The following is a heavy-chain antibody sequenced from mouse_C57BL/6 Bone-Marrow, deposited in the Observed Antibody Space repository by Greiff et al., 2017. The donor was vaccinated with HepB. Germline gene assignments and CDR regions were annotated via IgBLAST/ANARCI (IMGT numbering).Heavy chain of an antibody. CDR1: GFTFSDYY. J-gene: IGHJ4*01. CDR2: ISNGGGST. Sequence: EVMLVESGGGLVQPGGSLKLSCAASGFTFSDYYMYWVRQTPEKRLEWVAYISNGGGSTYYPDTVKGRFTISRDNAKNTLYLQMSRLKSEDTAMYYCARNWYAMDYWGQGTSVTVSS. V-gene: IGHV5-12*01. D-gene: IGHD4-1*01. CDR3: ARNWYAMDY.